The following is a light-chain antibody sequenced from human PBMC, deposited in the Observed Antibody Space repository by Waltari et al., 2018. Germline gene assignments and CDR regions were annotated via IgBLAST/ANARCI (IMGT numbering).Light chain of an antibody. CDR3: SSFEGRGV. CDR1: SSGFGNYNF. J-gene: IGLJ3*02. CDR2: EVT. Sequence: QSALTQPPSASGSPGQSVTISCTGTSSGFGNYNFVSWYQQHPGKAPKVILYEVTKRSSGVPDRFSGSKSGNTATLTGSGRQAEDEVDYYCSSFEGRGVFGGGTKLTVL. V-gene: IGLV2-8*01.